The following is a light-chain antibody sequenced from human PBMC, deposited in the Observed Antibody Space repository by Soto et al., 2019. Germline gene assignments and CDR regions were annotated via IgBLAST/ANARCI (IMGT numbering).Light chain of an antibody. CDR2: WAS. CDR1: QSVLFTSNNKNY. CDR3: QQYYSSPS. Sequence: DIVMTQSPDSLAVSLGERATINCKSSQSVLFTSNNKNYLAWYQQIPGQAPKLLIYWASTRESGVPDRFSGSGYGTDFTLPISSLQAEDGAVCYCQQYYSSPSFGQGTRRESK. J-gene: IGKJ5*01. V-gene: IGKV4-1*01.